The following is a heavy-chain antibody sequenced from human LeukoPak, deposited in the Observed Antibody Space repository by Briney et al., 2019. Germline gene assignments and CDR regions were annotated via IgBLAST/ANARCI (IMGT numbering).Heavy chain of an antibody. CDR1: GGSISSGGYY. V-gene: IGHV4-30-2*01. Sequence: SETLSLTCTVSGGSISSGGYYWSWIRQPPGKGLEWIGYIYHSGSTYYNPSLKSRVTISVDTSKNQFSLKLSSVTAADTATYYCAGYTIFGMVTVDYWGQGTLVTVSS. CDR2: IYHSGST. D-gene: IGHD3-3*01. J-gene: IGHJ4*02. CDR3: AGYTIFGMVTVDY.